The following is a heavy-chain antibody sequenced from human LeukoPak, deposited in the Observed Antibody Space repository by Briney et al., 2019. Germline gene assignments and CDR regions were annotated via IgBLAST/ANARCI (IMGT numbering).Heavy chain of an antibody. CDR1: GGSFSGYY. Sequence: SETLSLTCAVYGGSFSGYYWSWIRQPPGKGLEWIGEINHSGSTNYNPSLKGRVTISVDTSKNQFSLKLSSVTAADTAVYYCASGYCSSTSCLSHYYYYYGMDVWGKGTTVTVSS. CDR3: ASGYCSSTSCLSHYYYYYGMDV. V-gene: IGHV4-34*01. J-gene: IGHJ6*04. CDR2: INHSGST. D-gene: IGHD2-2*01.